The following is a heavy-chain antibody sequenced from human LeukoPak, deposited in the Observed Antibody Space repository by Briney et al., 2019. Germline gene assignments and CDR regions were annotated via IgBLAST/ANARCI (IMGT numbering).Heavy chain of an antibody. V-gene: IGHV3-21*01. CDR1: GFTFSSYS. D-gene: IGHD2-15*01. CDR2: ISSSSSYI. CDR3: ARDLGYCSGGSCSGWFDP. J-gene: IGHJ5*02. Sequence: VGSLRLSCAASGFTFSSYSMNWVRQAPGKGLEWVSSISSSSSYIYYADSVKGRFTISRDNAKNSLYLQMNSLRAEDTAVYYCARDLGYCSGGSCSGWFDPWGQGTLVTVSS.